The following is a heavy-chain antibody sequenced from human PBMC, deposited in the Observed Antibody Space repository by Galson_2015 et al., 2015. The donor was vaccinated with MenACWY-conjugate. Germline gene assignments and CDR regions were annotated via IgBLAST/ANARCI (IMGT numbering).Heavy chain of an antibody. J-gene: IGHJ4*02. V-gene: IGHV1-69*13. CDR2: IIPIFGRA. CDR3: AKGSDRSCGDYEAGDG. D-gene: IGHD4-17*01. CDR1: GGTFSRYA. Sequence: SVKVSCKASGGTFSRYAINWVRQAPGQGLEWMGGIIPIFGRANYAQRFEGRVIISADESTTTTYMELSSLRSDDTAVYYCAKGSDRSCGDYEAGDGWGQGTLVTVSS.